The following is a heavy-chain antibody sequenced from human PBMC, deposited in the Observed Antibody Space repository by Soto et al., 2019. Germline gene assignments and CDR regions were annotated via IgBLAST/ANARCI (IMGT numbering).Heavy chain of an antibody. CDR3: ARDWNGSGSYYNDAFDI. CDR2: ISSSSSYI. Sequence: GGSLRLSCAASGFTFSSYSMNWVRQAPGKGLEWVSSISSSSSYIYYADSVKGRFTISRDNAKNSLYLQMNSLRAEDTAVYYCARDWNGSGSYYNDAFDIWGQGTMVTVSS. V-gene: IGHV3-21*01. D-gene: IGHD3-10*01. CDR1: GFTFSSYS. J-gene: IGHJ3*02.